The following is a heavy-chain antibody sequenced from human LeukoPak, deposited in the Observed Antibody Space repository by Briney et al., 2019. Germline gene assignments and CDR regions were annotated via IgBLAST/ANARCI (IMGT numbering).Heavy chain of an antibody. CDR1: GYSFTSYW. D-gene: IGHD3-22*01. CDR2: IYPGDSDT. V-gene: IGHV5-51*01. Sequence: GESLKISCKGSGYSFTSYWIGWVRQMPGKGLEWMGIIYPGDSDTRYSPSFQGQVTISADKSISTAYLQWSSLKASDTAMYYCARRLPDYDSSGPQGGSFDIWGQGTMVTVSS. CDR3: ARRLPDYDSSGPQGGSFDI. J-gene: IGHJ3*02.